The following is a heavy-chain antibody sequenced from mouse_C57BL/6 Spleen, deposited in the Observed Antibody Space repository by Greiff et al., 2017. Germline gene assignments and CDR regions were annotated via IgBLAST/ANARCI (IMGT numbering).Heavy chain of an antibody. CDR3: AQKGQDGNYWYFDV. Sequence: EVMLVESGGDLVKPGGSLKLSCAASGFTFSSYGMSWVRQTPDKRLEWVATISSCGSYTYYPDSVTGRFTISKDNAKNTLYLKMSRLKSEDTAMYYCAQKGQDGNYWYFDVWGTGTTVTVSS. CDR1: GFTFSSYG. J-gene: IGHJ1*03. CDR2: ISSCGSYT. D-gene: IGHD2-1*01. V-gene: IGHV5-6*02.